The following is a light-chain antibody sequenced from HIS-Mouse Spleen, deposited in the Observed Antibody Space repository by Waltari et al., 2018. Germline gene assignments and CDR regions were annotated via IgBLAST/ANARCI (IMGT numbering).Light chain of an antibody. CDR2: DVS. CDR3: CSYAGSYTLV. CDR1: RSDVGGSNY. J-gene: IGLJ2*01. Sequence: QSALTQPRSVSGPPGQSVTLSCTGTRSDVGGSNYVSWYQQHPGKAPKLRIYDVSNRPSGVPDRFSGSKSGNTAYLTISGLQAEDEADYYCCSYAGSYTLVFGGGTKLTVL. V-gene: IGLV2-11*01.